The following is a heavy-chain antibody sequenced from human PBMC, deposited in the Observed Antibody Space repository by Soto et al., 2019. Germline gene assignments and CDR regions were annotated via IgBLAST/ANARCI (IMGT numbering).Heavy chain of an antibody. CDR1: GYTFTSYD. CDR2: MNPNSGNT. CDR3: ARAGGYSYGNWFDP. V-gene: IGHV1-8*01. D-gene: IGHD5-18*01. Sequence: ASVKVSCKASGYTFTSYDINWVRQATGQGLEWMGWMNPNSGNTGYAQKFQGRVTMTRNTSISTAYMELSSLGSEDTAVYCCARAGGYSYGNWFDPWGQGTLVTVSS. J-gene: IGHJ5*02.